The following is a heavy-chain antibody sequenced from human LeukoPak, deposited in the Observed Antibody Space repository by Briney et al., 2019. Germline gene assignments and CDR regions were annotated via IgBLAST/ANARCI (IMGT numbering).Heavy chain of an antibody. V-gene: IGHV4-39*07. CDR3: ARETRAPGIAAAGTRFDP. CDR2: IYYSGST. D-gene: IGHD6-13*01. CDR1: GGSISSSSYY. J-gene: IGHJ5*02. Sequence: SETLSLTCTVSGGSISSSSYYWGWIRQPPGKGLEWIGSIYYSGSTYYNPSLKSRVTISVDTSKNQFSLKLSSVTAADTAVYYCARETRAPGIAAAGTRFDPWGQGTLVTVSS.